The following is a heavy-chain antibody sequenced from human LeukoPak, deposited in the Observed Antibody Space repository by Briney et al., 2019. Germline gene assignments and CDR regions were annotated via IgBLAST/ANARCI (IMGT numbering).Heavy chain of an antibody. D-gene: IGHD3-3*01. Sequence: GGSLRLSCAASGFTFSSNYMSWVRQAPGKGLEWVSVIYSGGSTYYSDSVKGRFTISRDNSKNTLYLQMNSLRAEDTAVYYCARGTYYDFWSGYYHDAFDIWGQGTMVTVSS. CDR1: GFTFSSNY. J-gene: IGHJ3*02. CDR2: IYSGGST. CDR3: ARGTYYDFWSGYYHDAFDI. V-gene: IGHV3-53*01.